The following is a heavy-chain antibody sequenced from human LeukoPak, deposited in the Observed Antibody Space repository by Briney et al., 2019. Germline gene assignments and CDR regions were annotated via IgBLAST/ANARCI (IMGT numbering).Heavy chain of an antibody. Sequence: PGGSLRLSCTASGFTFSRYSMNWVRQAPGQGLEWISCISSGSSFMYYAETVQGRFTISRDNAKNSVYMQMNSLRAKDTALYYCARDYYDSSGSSWFDPWGQGTLVTVSS. CDR2: ISSGSSFM. D-gene: IGHD3-22*01. J-gene: IGHJ5*02. CDR1: GFTFSRYS. CDR3: ARDYYDSSGSSWFDP. V-gene: IGHV3-21*01.